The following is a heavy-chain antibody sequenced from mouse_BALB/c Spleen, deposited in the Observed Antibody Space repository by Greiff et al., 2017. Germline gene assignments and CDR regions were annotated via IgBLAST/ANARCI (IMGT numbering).Heavy chain of an antibody. J-gene: IGHJ3*01. V-gene: IGHV5-12-2*01. Sequence: EVQLVESGGGLVQPGGSLKLSCAASGFTFSSYTMSWVRQTPEKGLEWVAYISNGGGSTYYPDTVKGRFTISRDNAKNTLYLQMSSLKSEDTAMYYCASGAYWGQGTLVTVSA. CDR1: GFTFSSYT. CDR2: ISNGGGST. CDR3: ASGAY.